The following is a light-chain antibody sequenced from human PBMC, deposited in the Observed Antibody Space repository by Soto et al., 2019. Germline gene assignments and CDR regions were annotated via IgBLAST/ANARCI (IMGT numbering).Light chain of an antibody. CDR1: QSVSTN. CDR3: QQYTNWPPWT. J-gene: IGKJ1*01. Sequence: EIVMTQSPATLSVSPGARATLSCRASQSVSTNLAWYQQKPGQAPRLLIYGASTRATGIPARFSGSGSGTEFTLTISCLQSDDFAVYYCQQYTNWPPWTFGRGTKVDMK. V-gene: IGKV3-15*01. CDR2: GAS.